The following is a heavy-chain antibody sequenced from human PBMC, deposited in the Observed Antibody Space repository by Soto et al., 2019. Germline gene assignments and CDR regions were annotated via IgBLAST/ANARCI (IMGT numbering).Heavy chain of an antibody. J-gene: IGHJ6*03. D-gene: IGHD3-22*01. CDR1: GFTFSSHA. V-gene: IGHV3-23*01. Sequence: EVQLLESGGGLVQPGGSLRLSCAASGFTFSSHAMNWVRQAPGKGLEWVSGISGSGRKTYYADSVKGRVTIFRDTSKNTVYLQMNTLRAEDTALYYCAQDDSVAPVVIALGSPRMYVWGKGTRVIVAS. CDR2: ISGSGRKT. CDR3: AQDDSVAPVVIALGSPRMYV.